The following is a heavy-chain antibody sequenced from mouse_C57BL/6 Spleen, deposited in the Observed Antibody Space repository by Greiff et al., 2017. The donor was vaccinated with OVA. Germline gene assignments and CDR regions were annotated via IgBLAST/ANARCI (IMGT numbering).Heavy chain of an antibody. J-gene: IGHJ3*01. Sequence: EVQGVESGGGLVKPGGSLKLSCAASGFTFSSYAMSWVRQTPEKRLEWVATISDGGSYTYYPDNVKGRFTISRDNAKNNLYLQMSHLKSEDTAMYYCAREDDYDRPWFAYWGQGTLVTVSA. CDR1: GFTFSSYA. V-gene: IGHV5-4*01. D-gene: IGHD2-4*01. CDR3: AREDDYDRPWFAY. CDR2: ISDGGSYT.